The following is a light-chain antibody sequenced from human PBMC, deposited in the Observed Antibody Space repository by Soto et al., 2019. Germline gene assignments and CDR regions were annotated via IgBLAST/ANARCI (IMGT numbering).Light chain of an antibody. CDR1: SSDVGAYNY. Sequence: QSVLTQPASVSGSPGQSIIISCTGTSSDVGAYNYVSWYQQYPGKAPKLMIYEVKNLPSGVSYRFSGSRSGSTASLTISGLQAEDEADYYCSSYTTNSTGGYVFGTGTKLTVL. V-gene: IGLV2-14*01. CDR3: SSYTTNSTGGYV. CDR2: EVK. J-gene: IGLJ1*01.